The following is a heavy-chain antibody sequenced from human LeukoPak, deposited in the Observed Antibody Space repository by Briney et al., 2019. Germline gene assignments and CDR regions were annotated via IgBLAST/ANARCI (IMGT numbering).Heavy chain of an antibody. CDR3: ARASYITMVRGGLGY. Sequence: ASVKVSCKASGYTFTGYYMHWVRQAPGQGLEWMGWINPNSGGTNYAQKFQGRVTMTRDTSISTAYMELSRLRSDDTAVYYCARASYITMVRGGLGYWGQGTLVTVSS. J-gene: IGHJ4*02. CDR1: GYTFTGYY. CDR2: INPNSGGT. D-gene: IGHD3-10*01. V-gene: IGHV1-2*02.